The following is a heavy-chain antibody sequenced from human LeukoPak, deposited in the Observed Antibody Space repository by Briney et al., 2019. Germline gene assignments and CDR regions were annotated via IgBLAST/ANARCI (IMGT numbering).Heavy chain of an antibody. J-gene: IGHJ6*03. Sequence: ASVKVSCKASGYTFTSYGISWVRQAPGQGLERMGWISAYNGNTNYAQKLQGRVTMTTDTSTSTAYMELRSLRSDDTAVYYCARVPALSGIVVVPAAMHYYYMDVWGKGTTVTVSS. D-gene: IGHD2-2*01. CDR3: ARVPALSGIVVVPAAMHYYYMDV. CDR2: ISAYNGNT. V-gene: IGHV1-18*01. CDR1: GYTFTSYG.